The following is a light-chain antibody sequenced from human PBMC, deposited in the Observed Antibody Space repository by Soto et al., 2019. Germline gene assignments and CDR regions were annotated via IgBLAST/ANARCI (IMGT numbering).Light chain of an antibody. Sequence: DIVMTQSPDSLAVSLGERATINCKSSQSVLYSSNNKNYLAWYQQKPGQPPKLLISWASTRESGVPDRFSGSGSGTDFTLTISSLQAEEVAVYYCQQYYSTLTFGPGTKVEIK. CDR1: QSVLYSSNNKNY. V-gene: IGKV4-1*01. J-gene: IGKJ3*01. CDR2: WAS. CDR3: QQYYSTLT.